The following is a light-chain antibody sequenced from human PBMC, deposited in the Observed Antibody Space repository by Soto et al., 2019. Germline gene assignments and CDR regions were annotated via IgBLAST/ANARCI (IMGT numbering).Light chain of an antibody. J-gene: IGKJ3*01. V-gene: IGKV3-20*01. Sequence: EIVLTQSPGTLSLSPGERATLSCRASQSLSSNYLAWYQQKPGQAPRLLIYGASSRATGIPDRFSGSGSGTDFTLTISRLEPEDFAVYYCQQYVSSPFTFGPGTKVDIK. CDR3: QQYVSSPFT. CDR1: QSLSSNY. CDR2: GAS.